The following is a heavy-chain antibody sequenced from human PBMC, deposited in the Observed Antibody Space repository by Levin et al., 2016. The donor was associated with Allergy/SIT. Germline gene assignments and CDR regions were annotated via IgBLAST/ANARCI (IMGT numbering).Heavy chain of an antibody. J-gene: IGHJ4*02. CDR2: ISSSSSYI. Sequence: GESLKISCAASGFTFSSYSMNWVRQAPGKGLEWVSSISSSSSYIYYADSVKGRFTISRDNAKNSLYLQMNSLRAEDTAVYHCARDYYDSSGYYDYWGQGTLVTVSS. CDR3: ARDYYDSSGYYDY. V-gene: IGHV3-21*01. D-gene: IGHD3-22*01. CDR1: GFTFSSYS.